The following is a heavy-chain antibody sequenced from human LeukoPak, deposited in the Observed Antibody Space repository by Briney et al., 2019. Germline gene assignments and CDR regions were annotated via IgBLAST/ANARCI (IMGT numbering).Heavy chain of an antibody. J-gene: IGHJ5*02. Sequence: GASVKVSCKASGYTFPDSYMHWVRQARGQGLEWMGWMDPTTGGTNYAQKFQGRVTMTRDTSINTGYMELTRLTLDGTAVYYCARALVRGLVKGAWFDPWGQGTLVTVSA. CDR2: MDPTTGGT. V-gene: IGHV1-2*02. CDR1: GYTFPDSY. CDR3: ARALVRGLVKGAWFDP. D-gene: IGHD3-10*01.